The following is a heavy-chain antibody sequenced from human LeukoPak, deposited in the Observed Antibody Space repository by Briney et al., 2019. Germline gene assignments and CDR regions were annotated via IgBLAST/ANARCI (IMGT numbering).Heavy chain of an antibody. Sequence: GGSLRLSCAASGFTFSSYAMSWVRQAPGKGLEWVSAISGSGGSSHYADSMKGRFTISRDNSKNTLYVQMNSLRAEDTAVYYCAKDRAYCSSTSCYDAFDIWGQGTMVTVSS. CDR1: GFTFSSYA. V-gene: IGHV3-23*01. CDR2: ISGSGGSS. D-gene: IGHD2-2*01. J-gene: IGHJ3*02. CDR3: AKDRAYCSSTSCYDAFDI.